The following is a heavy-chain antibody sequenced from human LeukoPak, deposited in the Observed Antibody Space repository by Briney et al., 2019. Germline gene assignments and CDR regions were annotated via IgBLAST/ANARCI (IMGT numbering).Heavy chain of an antibody. CDR1: GYSISSGYY. CDR3: ATEVGQWLVRT. D-gene: IGHD6-19*01. V-gene: IGHV4-38-2*01. J-gene: IGHJ5*02. Sequence: SETLSLTCGVSGYSISSGYYWGWIRQPPGKGLEWSGSIYHSGRTYYNPSLKSRVTISVDTSKSQFSLRLTSVAAADTAVYYCATEVGQWLVRTWGQGTLVTVSS. CDR2: IYHSGRT.